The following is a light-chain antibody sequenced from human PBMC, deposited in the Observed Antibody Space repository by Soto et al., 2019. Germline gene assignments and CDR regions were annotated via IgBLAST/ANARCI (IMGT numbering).Light chain of an antibody. CDR3: QQYNGYPWT. CDR1: QSISSW. V-gene: IGKV1-5*03. Sequence: DIKMTQSPATLSASVGDRVTITCRASQSISSWLAWYQQKPGKAPKLLIYKASSLKSGVPSRFTGSGSGTEFTLTISSLQPDDFATYYCQQYNGYPWTFGQGTKVEI. J-gene: IGKJ1*01. CDR2: KAS.